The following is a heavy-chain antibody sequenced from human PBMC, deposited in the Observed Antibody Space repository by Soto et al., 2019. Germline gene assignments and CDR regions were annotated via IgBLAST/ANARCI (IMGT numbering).Heavy chain of an antibody. CDR1: GASISSSHW. Sequence: QVQLQESGPGLVKPSGTLSLTCAVSGASISSSHWWSWVRQPPGKGLEWIGEIYHSGSTYYNASLKSRVAISLDKSKHQFSLKLRSVTAADTAVYYCVRKDYRDWFFDLWGRGTLVTVSS. CDR3: VRKDYRDWFFDL. J-gene: IGHJ2*01. CDR2: IYHSGST. V-gene: IGHV4-4*02. D-gene: IGHD4-4*01.